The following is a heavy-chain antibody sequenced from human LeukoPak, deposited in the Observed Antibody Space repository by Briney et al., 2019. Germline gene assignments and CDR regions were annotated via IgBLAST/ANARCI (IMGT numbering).Heavy chain of an antibody. CDR1: GYTFTDYY. V-gene: IGHV1-69-2*01. J-gene: IGHJ4*02. CDR3: ATSLTTVVCDY. Sequence: ASVKVSCKVSGYTFTDYYMHWVQQAPGKGLEWMGLVDPEDGETIYAEKFQGRVTITADTSTDTAYMELSSLRSEDTAVHYCATSLTTVVCDYWGQGTLVTVSS. CDR2: VDPEDGET. D-gene: IGHD4-17*01.